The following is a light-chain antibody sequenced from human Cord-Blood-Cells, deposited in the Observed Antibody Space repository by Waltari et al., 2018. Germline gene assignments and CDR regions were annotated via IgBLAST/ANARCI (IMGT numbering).Light chain of an antibody. CDR2: EFS. CDR1: SSDVGGSNY. Sequence: QSALTQPASVSGSPGQSITISCTGTSSDVGGSNYVSWYQQHPGKAPKLMIYEFSNRPSGVSNRFSGAKSGNTASLTISGLQAEDEADYYCSAYTSSSTNYVFGTGTKVTVL. J-gene: IGLJ1*01. CDR3: SAYTSSSTNYV. V-gene: IGLV2-14*01.